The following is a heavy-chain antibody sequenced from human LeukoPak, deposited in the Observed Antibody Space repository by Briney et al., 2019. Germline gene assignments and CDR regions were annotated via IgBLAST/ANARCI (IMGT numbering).Heavy chain of an antibody. V-gene: IGHV4-34*01. J-gene: IGHJ3*02. CDR1: GGSFSGYY. Sequence: SETLSLTCAVYGGSFSGYYWSWIRQPPGKGLEWIGEINQSGSTNYNPSLKSRVTISVDTSKNQFSLKLSSVTAADTAVYYCARTQQLADAFDIWGQGTMVTVSS. CDR2: INQSGST. D-gene: IGHD6-6*01. CDR3: ARTQQLADAFDI.